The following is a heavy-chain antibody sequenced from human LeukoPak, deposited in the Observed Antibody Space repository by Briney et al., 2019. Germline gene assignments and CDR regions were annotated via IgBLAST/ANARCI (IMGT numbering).Heavy chain of an antibody. V-gene: IGHV4-39*07. CDR3: ARLIVGYYYGSGSYYRGRWFDP. J-gene: IGHJ5*02. Sequence: ASETLSLTCTVSGGSISSSSYYWGWIRQPPGKGLEWIGSIYYSGSTYYNPSLKSRVTISVDTSKNQFSLKLSSVTAADTAVYYCARLIVGYYYGSGSYYRGRWFDPWGQGTLVTVSS. D-gene: IGHD3-10*01. CDR1: GGSISSSSYY. CDR2: IYYSGST.